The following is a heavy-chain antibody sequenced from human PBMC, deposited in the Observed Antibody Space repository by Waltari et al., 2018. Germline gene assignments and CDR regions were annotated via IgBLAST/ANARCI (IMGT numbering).Heavy chain of an antibody. V-gene: IGHV3-30*02. CDR3: AKDGRGGYDPRYFDY. CDR2: IRYDGSNK. Sequence: QVQLVESGGGVVQPGGSLRLSCAASGFTFSSYGMPWVRQAPGKGLEWVAFIRYDGSNKYYADSVKGRFTISRDNSKNTLYLQMNSLRAEDTAVYYCAKDGRGGYDPRYFDYWGQGTLVTVSS. D-gene: IGHD5-12*01. J-gene: IGHJ4*02. CDR1: GFTFSSYG.